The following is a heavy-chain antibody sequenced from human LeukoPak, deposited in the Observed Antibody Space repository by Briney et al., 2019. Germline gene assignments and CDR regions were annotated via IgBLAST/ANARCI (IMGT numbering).Heavy chain of an antibody. Sequence: SVKVSCKASGGTFSSYAISWVRQAPGQGLEWMGGIIPIFGTANYAQKFQGRVTITAVESTSTAYMELSSLRSEDTAVYYCARGVLRYFDWLLEYFDYWGQGTLVTVSS. CDR3: ARGVLRYFDWLLEYFDY. D-gene: IGHD3-9*01. V-gene: IGHV1-69*01. CDR1: GGTFSSYA. CDR2: IIPIFGTA. J-gene: IGHJ4*02.